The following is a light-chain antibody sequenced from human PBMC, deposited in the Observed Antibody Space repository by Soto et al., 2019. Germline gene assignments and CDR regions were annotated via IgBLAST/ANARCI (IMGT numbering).Light chain of an antibody. CDR3: EQYYTGRT. Sequence: DIVMTQSPDSLSVSLGERASINGKSSQSILYNSNNKIYLAWYQQKPGQPPEFLIYWGSTRESEVPDRFSGRGSGTDFSLSISSLKAKDVAVYYCEQYYTGRTFGQWT. J-gene: IGKJ1*01. CDR1: QSILYNSNNKIY. CDR2: WGS. V-gene: IGKV4-1*01.